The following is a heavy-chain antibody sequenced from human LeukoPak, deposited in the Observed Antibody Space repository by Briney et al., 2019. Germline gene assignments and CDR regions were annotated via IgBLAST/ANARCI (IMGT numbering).Heavy chain of an antibody. CDR1: GYTFTSHY. J-gene: IGHJ4*02. CDR2: INPSSGGT. V-gene: IGHV1-46*01. D-gene: IGHD3-10*01. CDR3: AREPRPPGSVNYGPGFDY. Sequence: ASVKVSCKASGYTFTSHYMHWVRQAPGQGLEWMGIINPSSGGTSYTQKFQGRVNMTRDTSQGTVYVELSSLRSEDSAVYYCAREPRPPGSVNYGPGFDYWGQGSLVTVSS.